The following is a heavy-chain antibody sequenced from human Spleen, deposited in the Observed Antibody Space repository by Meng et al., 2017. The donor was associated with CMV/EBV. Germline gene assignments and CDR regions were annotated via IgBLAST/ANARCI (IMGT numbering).Heavy chain of an antibody. CDR3: ARDRRFYGDFDY. CDR1: GFTFSSYA. D-gene: IGHD4-17*01. V-gene: IGHV3-30-3*01. Sequence: CAASGFTFSSYAMHWVRQAPGKGLEWVAVISYDGSDKYYADSVKGRFTISRDNSKNTLYLQMNSLRAEDTAVYYCARDRRFYGDFDYWGQGTLVTVS. J-gene: IGHJ4*02. CDR2: ISYDGSDK.